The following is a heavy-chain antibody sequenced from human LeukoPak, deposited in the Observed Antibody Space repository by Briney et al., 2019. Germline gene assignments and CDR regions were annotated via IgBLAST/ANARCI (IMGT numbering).Heavy chain of an antibody. D-gene: IGHD2-2*01. CDR3: ARGNEGYCSSTSCYSDY. J-gene: IGHJ4*02. CDR1: GYTFTSYG. V-gene: IGHV1-18*01. CDR2: ISAYNGNT. Sequence: EASVKVSCKASGYTFTSYGISWVRQAPGQGLEWMGWISAYNGNTNYAQKLQGRVTMTTDTSTSTAYMELRSLRSDDTAVYYCARGNEGYCSSTSCYSDYWGQGTLVTVSS.